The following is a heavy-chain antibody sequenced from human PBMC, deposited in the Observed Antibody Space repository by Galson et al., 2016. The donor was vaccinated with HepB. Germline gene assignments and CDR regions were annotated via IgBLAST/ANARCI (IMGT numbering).Heavy chain of an antibody. Sequence: SLRLSCAASGFTFSSYAMHWVRQAPGQGLEWVASISRSGGVTYYTDSVKGRFTISRDNSKNTMHLQVNSLTAEDTALYYCARGSSGSSGYWGQGTLVTVSS. CDR2: ISRSGGVT. J-gene: IGHJ4*02. CDR1: GFTFSSYA. CDR3: ARGSSGSSGY. D-gene: IGHD6-6*01. V-gene: IGHV3-23*01.